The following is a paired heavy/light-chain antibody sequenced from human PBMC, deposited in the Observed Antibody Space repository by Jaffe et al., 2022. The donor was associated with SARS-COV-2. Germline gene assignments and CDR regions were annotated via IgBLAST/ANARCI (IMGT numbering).Heavy chain of an antibody. V-gene: IGHV3-23*01. J-gene: IGHJ6*02. Sequence: EVQLLESGGGLVQPGGSLRLSCAASGFTFSSYAMSWVRQAPGKGLEWVSAISGSGGSTYYADSVKGRFTISRDNSKNTLYLQMNSLRAEDTAVYYCAKDGQKQLAAPRYYYGMDVWGQGTTVTVSS. CDR2: ISGSGGST. D-gene: IGHD6-6*01. CDR3: AKDGQKQLAAPRYYYGMDV. CDR1: GFTFSSYA.
Light chain of an antibody. CDR3: AAWDDSLSVLV. V-gene: IGLV1-47*01. J-gene: IGLJ3*02. CDR2: RNN. Sequence: QSVLTQPPSASGTPGQRVTISCSGSSSNIGSNYVYWYQQLPGTAPKLLIYRNNQRPSGVPDRFSGSKSGTSASLAISGLRSEDEADYYCAAWDDSLSVLVFGGGTKLTVL. CDR1: SSNIGSNY.